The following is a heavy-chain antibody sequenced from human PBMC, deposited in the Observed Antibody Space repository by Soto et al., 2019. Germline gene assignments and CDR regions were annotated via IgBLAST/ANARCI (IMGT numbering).Heavy chain of an antibody. D-gene: IGHD2-2*02. V-gene: IGHV5-51*01. CDR2: IYPGDSDT. Sequence: PGESLKVSCKGSGYCFTSYWIGWVRQMPGKGLAWMGIIYPGDSDTRYSPSFQGPVTISADKSISTAYLQWSSLKASDTAMCYCARRPRRRYQLLYDYWGQGTLVTVSS. CDR3: ARRPRRRYQLLYDY. J-gene: IGHJ4*02. CDR1: GYCFTSYW.